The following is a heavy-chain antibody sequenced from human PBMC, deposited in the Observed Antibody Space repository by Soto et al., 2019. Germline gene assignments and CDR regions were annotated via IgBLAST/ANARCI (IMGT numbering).Heavy chain of an antibody. V-gene: IGHV1-46*01. D-gene: IGHD2-21*01. CDR1: GYRFVDYY. Sequence: GASVKVSCKASGYRFVDYYIHWVRQAPGQGLEWMGIINPKGGDSKHAQKFQGRVTMTMDTSTSTVYMDLRSMTSEDTAVYYCARVHCGGDCRPGEWFYYYGMDVWGQGTTVTVSS. J-gene: IGHJ6*02. CDR2: INPKGGDS. CDR3: ARVHCGGDCRPGEWFYYYGMDV.